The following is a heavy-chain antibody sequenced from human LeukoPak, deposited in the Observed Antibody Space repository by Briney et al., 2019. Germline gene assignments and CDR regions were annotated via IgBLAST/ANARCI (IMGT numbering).Heavy chain of an antibody. V-gene: IGHV4-39*01. CDR1: GGSISSSSYY. CDR2: IYYSGST. Sequence: PSETLSLTCTVSGGSISSSSYYWGWIRQPPGKGMEWIGSIYYSGSTYYNPSLKSRVTISVDTSKNQFSLKLSSVTAADTAVYYCARHPLRQQLRISNWFDPWGQGTLVTVSS. D-gene: IGHD6-13*01. J-gene: IGHJ5*02. CDR3: ARHPLRQQLRISNWFDP.